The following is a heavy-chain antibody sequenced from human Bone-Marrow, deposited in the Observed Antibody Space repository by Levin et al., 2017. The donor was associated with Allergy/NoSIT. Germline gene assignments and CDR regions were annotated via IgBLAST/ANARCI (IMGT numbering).Heavy chain of an antibody. D-gene: IGHD2-8*02. CDR3: AIDGPPYCPAGRCYTD. CDR2: VNPHNNVT. Sequence: PKASVKVSCKTSGFTFTDYYMHWLRQAPGQGPEWMGWVNPHNNVTNYAQNFQGRVTMTRDTSITTTYMELTRLRSDDTAVYFCAIDGPPYCPAGRCYTDWGQGTLVTVSS. V-gene: IGHV1-2*02. J-gene: IGHJ4*02. CDR1: GFTFTDYY.